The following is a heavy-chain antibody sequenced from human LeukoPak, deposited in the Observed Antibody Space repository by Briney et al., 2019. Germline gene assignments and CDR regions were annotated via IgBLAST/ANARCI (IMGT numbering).Heavy chain of an antibody. D-gene: IGHD4-17*01. Sequence: GGSLRLSCAASGFTFGSYWMSWVRQAPGKGLEWVANIKQDGSERYYVDSVKGRFTISRDSAKNSLYLQMISLRVEDTALYYCARDRTVTTFDSWGQGTLVTVSS. CDR1: GFTFGSYW. V-gene: IGHV3-7*01. J-gene: IGHJ4*02. CDR2: IKQDGSER. CDR3: ARDRTVTTFDS.